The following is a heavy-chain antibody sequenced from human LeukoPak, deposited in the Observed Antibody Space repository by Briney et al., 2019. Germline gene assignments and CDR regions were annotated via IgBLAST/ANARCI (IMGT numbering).Heavy chain of an antibody. Sequence: ASVKVSCKASGYTFTSYGISWVRQAPGQGLEWMGWISAYNGNTNYAQKLQGRVTMTTDTSTRTAYMELRSLRSDDTAVYYCARAPYDFWSGYYVPLPFDYWGQGTLVTVSS. CDR2: ISAYNGNT. CDR1: GYTFTSYG. D-gene: IGHD3-3*01. CDR3: ARAPYDFWSGYYVPLPFDY. V-gene: IGHV1-18*01. J-gene: IGHJ4*02.